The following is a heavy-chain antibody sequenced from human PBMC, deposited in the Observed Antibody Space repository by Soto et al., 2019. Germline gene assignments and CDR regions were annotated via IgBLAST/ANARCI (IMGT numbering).Heavy chain of an antibody. CDR2: MYYSGST. J-gene: IGHJ6*03. V-gene: IGHV4-59*01. CDR3: ARAIRGYSSSWYVHYYYYMDV. CDR1: GGSISSYS. D-gene: IGHD6-13*01. Sequence: SETLSLTCTVSGGSISSYSWHWIRQPPGKGLEWIGYMYYSGSTNYNPSLKSRVTISVDTSKNQFSLKLSSVTAADTAVYYCARAIRGYSSSWYVHYYYYMDVWGKGTTVTVSS.